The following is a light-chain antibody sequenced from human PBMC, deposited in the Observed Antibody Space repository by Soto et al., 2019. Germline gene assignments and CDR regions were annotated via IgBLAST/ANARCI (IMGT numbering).Light chain of an antibody. CDR3: QQYNSYSPVT. CDR2: DAS. J-gene: IGKJ1*01. CDR1: QSISSW. Sequence: DIQMTQSPSTLSASVGDRVTITCRASQSISSWLAWYQQKPGKAPKLLIYDASSLESGVPSRFSGSGSGTEFTRTISSLQPDDFATYYCQQYNSYSPVTFGQGPKVEIK. V-gene: IGKV1-5*01.